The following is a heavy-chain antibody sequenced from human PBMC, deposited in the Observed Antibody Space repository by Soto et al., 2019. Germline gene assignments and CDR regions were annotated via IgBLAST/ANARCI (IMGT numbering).Heavy chain of an antibody. Sequence: ASVKVSCKASGYTFASYAISCMRQAPGQGLEWMGWISAYNGNTNYAQKLQGRVTMTTDTSTSKAYMELRSLRSDDTAVYYCARDPPPPDYWGQGTLVTVSS. J-gene: IGHJ4*02. CDR3: ARDPPPPDY. V-gene: IGHV1-18*01. CDR1: GYTFASYA. CDR2: ISAYNGNT.